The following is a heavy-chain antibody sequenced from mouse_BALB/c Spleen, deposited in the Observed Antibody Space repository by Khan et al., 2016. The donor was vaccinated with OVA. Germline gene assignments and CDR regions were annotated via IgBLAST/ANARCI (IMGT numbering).Heavy chain of an antibody. CDR3: ARENYYGRTCYAMDY. J-gene: IGHJ4*01. Sequence: DLVKPGASVKLSCKASGYTFTSYWINWIKQRPGKGLEWIGRIAPGSGSTHNNEMFKGKATLTVDTSSSTAYIQLSSLSYEDSAVYIGARENYYGRTCYAMDYWGQGTSVTVSS. D-gene: IGHD1-1*01. CDR1: GYTFTSYW. CDR2: IAPGSGST. V-gene: IGHV1S41*01.